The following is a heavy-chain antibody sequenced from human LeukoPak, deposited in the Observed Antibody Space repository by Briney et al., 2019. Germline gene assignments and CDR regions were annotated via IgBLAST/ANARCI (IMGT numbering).Heavy chain of an antibody. D-gene: IGHD1-26*01. Sequence: GGSLRLSCAASRFTFSSYAMTWVRQAPGKGLEWVATISDGGGSTFYADSVKGRFTISRDNSKNTLYLHMNSLRAEDTAVYYCAKLVGVVPYYFDYWGQGTLVTVSS. V-gene: IGHV3-23*01. CDR2: ISDGGGST. J-gene: IGHJ4*02. CDR3: AKLVGVVPYYFDY. CDR1: RFTFSSYA.